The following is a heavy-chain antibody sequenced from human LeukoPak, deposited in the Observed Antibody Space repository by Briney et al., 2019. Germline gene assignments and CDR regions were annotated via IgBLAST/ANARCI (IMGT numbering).Heavy chain of an antibody. V-gene: IGHV4-59*08. Sequence: SETLSLTCTVSGGSISSYYWSWIRQPPGKGLEWIGYIYYSGSTNYNPSLKSRVTISVDTSKNQFSLKLSSVTAADTAVYYCARHNVSGYSSGWFLYYFDYWGQGTLVTVSS. CDR3: ARHNVSGYSSGWFLYYFDY. CDR2: IYYSGST. CDR1: GGSISSYY. D-gene: IGHD6-19*01. J-gene: IGHJ4*02.